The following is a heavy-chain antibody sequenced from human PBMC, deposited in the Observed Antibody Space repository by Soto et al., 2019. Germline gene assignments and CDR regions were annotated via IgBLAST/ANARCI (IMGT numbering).Heavy chain of an antibody. J-gene: IGHJ4*02. CDR3: ARGEIVTASYPIFDY. CDR1: DGSIIGLDYY. V-gene: IGHV4-30-4*01. CDR2: IYHSGST. Sequence: SLTYTVSDGSIIGLDYYWIRIHQPPGKGLEWIGYIYHSGSTYYNPSLRGRLSISVDTSKTQFSLKLRSATAADTAVYFCARGEIVTASYPIFDYWGQGILVTVSS. D-gene: IGHD2-21*02.